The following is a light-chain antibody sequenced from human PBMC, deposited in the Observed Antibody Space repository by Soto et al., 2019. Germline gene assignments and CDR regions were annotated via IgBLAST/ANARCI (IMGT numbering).Light chain of an antibody. CDR2: GAS. V-gene: IGKV3-15*01. Sequence: EIVMTQSPATLSASPGERATLSCRASQSVRSNLAWYQQKPGQAPRLLIYGASTRATGIPARFSGSGSGTEFTLTISSLQSEDFAVYYCQQYGNSIPITFGQGTRLEIK. CDR1: QSVRSN. J-gene: IGKJ5*01. CDR3: QQYGNSIPIT.